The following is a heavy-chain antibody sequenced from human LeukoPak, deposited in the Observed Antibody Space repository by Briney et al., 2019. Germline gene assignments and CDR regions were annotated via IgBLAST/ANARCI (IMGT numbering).Heavy chain of an antibody. CDR3: ARVTGYRIEDYFDY. CDR1: GYSISSGYY. V-gene: IGHV4-38-2*01. J-gene: IGHJ4*02. D-gene: IGHD6-13*01. CDR2: IYHNGNT. Sequence: PSETLSLTCAVSGYSISSGYYWGWIRQPPRKGLEWIGSIYHNGNTYYNPSLKSRVTISVDTSKNEFSLKLSSVTAADTAVYYCARVTGYRIEDYFDYWGQGTLVTVSS.